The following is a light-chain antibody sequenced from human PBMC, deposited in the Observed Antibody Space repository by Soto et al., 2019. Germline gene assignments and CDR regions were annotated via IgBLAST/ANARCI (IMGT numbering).Light chain of an antibody. V-gene: IGLV2-14*01. J-gene: IGLJ2*01. CDR3: SSYTSSSTHVV. Sequence: QSVLTQPASVSGSPGQSITISCTATSSDVGGYNYVSWYQQHPGKAPKLMIYDVSNRPSGVSDRFSGSKSGNTASLTISGLQAKDEADYDCSSYTSSSTHVVFGGGTKLTVL. CDR2: DVS. CDR1: SSDVGGYNY.